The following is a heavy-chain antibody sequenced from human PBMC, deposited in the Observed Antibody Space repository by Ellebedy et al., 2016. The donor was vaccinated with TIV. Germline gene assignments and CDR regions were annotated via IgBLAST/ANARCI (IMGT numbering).Heavy chain of an antibody. CDR1: GGSISINYY. J-gene: IGHJ4*02. D-gene: IGHD1-26*01. Sequence: SETLSLXCTVSGGSISINYYWGWIRQPPGKGLEWIGEIFHSGSTNYSPSLKSRVTMSIDKSKNQFSLKLTSVTAADTAVYYCARELSGNFFDFWGQGTLVTVSS. CDR3: ARELSGNFFDF. CDR2: IFHSGST. V-gene: IGHV4-4*02.